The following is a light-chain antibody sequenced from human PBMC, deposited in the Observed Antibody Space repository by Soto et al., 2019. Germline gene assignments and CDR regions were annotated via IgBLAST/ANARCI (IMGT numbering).Light chain of an antibody. J-gene: IGLJ1*01. V-gene: IGLV1-44*01. CDR3: ATWDDSLDVHV. CDR2: GNN. Sequence: QSVLTQPPSASGTPGQTITISCSGGSSNIGINTVNWYEHLPGTAPRLLSYGNNQRPSGVPDRFSGSKSGTSASLAISGLQSEDECHYYCATWDDSLDVHVFGTGTKLTVL. CDR1: SSNIGINT.